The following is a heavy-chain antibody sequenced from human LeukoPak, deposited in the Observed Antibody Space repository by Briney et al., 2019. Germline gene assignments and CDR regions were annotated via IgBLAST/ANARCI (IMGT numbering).Heavy chain of an antibody. CDR3: ARDLGQPITMVRGVYYYGMDV. V-gene: IGHV3-30*04. Sequence: GGSLRLSCAASGFTFSSYAMPWVRQAPGKGLEWVAVISYDGSNKYYADSVKGRFTISRDNSKNTLYLQMNSLRAEDTAVYYCARDLGQPITMVRGVYYYGMDVWGQGTTVTVSS. CDR1: GFTFSSYA. J-gene: IGHJ6*02. CDR2: ISYDGSNK. D-gene: IGHD3-10*01.